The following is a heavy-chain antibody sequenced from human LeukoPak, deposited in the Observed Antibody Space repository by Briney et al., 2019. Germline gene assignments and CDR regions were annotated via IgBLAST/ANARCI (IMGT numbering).Heavy chain of an antibody. CDR2: IYTSGST. D-gene: IGHD3-22*01. CDR1: GGSISSGSYY. CDR3: ARALARDSSLHY. Sequence: PSETLSLTCTVSGGSISSGSYYWSWIRQPAGKGLEWIGRIYTSGSTNYNPSLKSRVTISVDSSKNQFSLKLSSVTAADTAVYYCARALARDSSLHYWGQGTLVTVSS. J-gene: IGHJ4*02. V-gene: IGHV4-61*02.